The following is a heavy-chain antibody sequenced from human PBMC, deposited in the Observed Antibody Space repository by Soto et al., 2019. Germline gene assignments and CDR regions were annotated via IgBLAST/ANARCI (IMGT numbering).Heavy chain of an antibody. V-gene: IGHV4-34*01. CDR1: GGSFSGYY. D-gene: IGHD2-21*02. J-gene: IGHJ2*01. CDR2: INHSGST. CDR3: ARKKGEHIVVVTALNWYFDL. Sequence: PSETLSLTCAVYGGSFSGYYWSWIRQPPGKGLEWIGEINHSGSTNYNPSLKSRVTISIDTSKSQFSLKLTSVTAADTAVYYCARKKGEHIVVVTALNWYFDLWGRGTLVTVSS.